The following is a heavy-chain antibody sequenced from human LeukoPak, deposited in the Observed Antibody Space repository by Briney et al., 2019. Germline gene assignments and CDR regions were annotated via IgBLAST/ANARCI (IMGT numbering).Heavy chain of an antibody. Sequence: SETLSLTCTVSGGSISSYYWSWIRQPPGKGLEWIGYIYYSGSTNYNPSLKSRVTISVDTSKNQFSLKLSSVTAADTAVYYCARVRGIYYYDSSGQDAFDIWGQGTMVTVSS. J-gene: IGHJ3*02. D-gene: IGHD3-22*01. V-gene: IGHV4-59*01. CDR3: ARVRGIYYYDSSGQDAFDI. CDR1: GGSISSYY. CDR2: IYYSGST.